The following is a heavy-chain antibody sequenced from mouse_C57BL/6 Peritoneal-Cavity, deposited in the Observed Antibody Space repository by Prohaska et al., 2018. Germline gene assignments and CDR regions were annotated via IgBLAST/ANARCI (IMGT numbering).Heavy chain of an antibody. CDR3: ERGHGSAWFAY. CDR2: FSSCSITI. D-gene: IGHD2-2*01. Sequence: EVQLVESGGGLVKPGGSLKLSCAASGFTFSDYGMHWVRQAPEKGLDGDVYFSSCSITIHYADTWNGRFTISGDNAKNTLFLQMTSLRSEDTAMYYCERGHGSAWFAYWGQGTLVTVSA. J-gene: IGHJ3*01. CDR1: GFTFSDYG. V-gene: IGHV5-17*01.